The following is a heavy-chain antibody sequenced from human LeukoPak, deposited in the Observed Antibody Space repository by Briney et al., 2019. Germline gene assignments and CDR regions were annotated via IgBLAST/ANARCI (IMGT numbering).Heavy chain of an antibody. D-gene: IGHD3-22*01. CDR3: ATYYYNSSGYYYAY. CDR2: IYYSGST. CDR1: GGSLSSHY. J-gene: IGHJ4*02. V-gene: IGHV4-59*11. Sequence: SETLSLTCTVSGGSLSSHYWSWIRQPPGKGLEWIGYIYYSGSTNYNPPLQSGVTISVDKSKNKLPLKPSSVTPADTAVYYGATYYYNSSGYYYAYWGQGNLVTASS.